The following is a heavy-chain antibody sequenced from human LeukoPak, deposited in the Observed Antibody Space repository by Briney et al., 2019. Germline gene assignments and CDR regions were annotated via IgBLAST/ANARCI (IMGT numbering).Heavy chain of an antibody. J-gene: IGHJ4*02. CDR2: IYYSGST. CDR3: ARVHLGSSSY. V-gene: IGHV4-59*12. D-gene: IGHD6-13*01. Sequence: PSETLSLTCTVSGGSISSYYWSWIRQPPGKGLEWIGYIYYSGSTNYNPSLKSRVTISVDTSKNQFSLKLSSVTAADTAVYYCARVHLGSSSYWGQGTLVTVSS. CDR1: GGSISSYY.